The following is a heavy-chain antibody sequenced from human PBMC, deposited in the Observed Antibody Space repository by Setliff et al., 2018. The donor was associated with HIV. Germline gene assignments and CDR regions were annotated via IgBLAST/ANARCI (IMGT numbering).Heavy chain of an antibody. CDR1: GGSISSYS. V-gene: IGHV4-30-2*01. CDR3: ARGGSRGSWYWDY. CDR2: IYHSGNT. Sequence: SETLSLTCTVSGGSISSYSWSWIRQPPGKGLEWIGYIYHSGNTYYNPSLKSRVSISVDRSKNHFSLRLSSVTAADTAVYYCARGGSRGSWYWDYWGQGTLVTVSS. J-gene: IGHJ4*02. D-gene: IGHD6-13*01.